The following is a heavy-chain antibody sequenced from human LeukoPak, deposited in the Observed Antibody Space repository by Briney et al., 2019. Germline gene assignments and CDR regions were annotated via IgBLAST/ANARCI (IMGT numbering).Heavy chain of an antibody. D-gene: IGHD3-22*01. J-gene: IGHJ4*02. CDR2: YNSDGSST. CDR3: ARDRGLYYYNSRGYYHDY. CDR1: GFTFRSYW. Sequence: GSLRLFFGASGFTFRSYWMPRVRPTSGEGLGWVLRYNSDGSSTTYAASVKGRFTISRDNAKNTLYLQMNSLRAEDTAVYYCARDRGLYYYNSRGYYHDYWGQGTLVTVSS. V-gene: IGHV3-74*01.